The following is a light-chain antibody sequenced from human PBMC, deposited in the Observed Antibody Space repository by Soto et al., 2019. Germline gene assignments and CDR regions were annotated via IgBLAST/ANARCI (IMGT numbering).Light chain of an antibody. Sequence: SYELTQAPSVSVAPGKTASITCGGNNIGSKSVHWYQQKSGQAPVLVIFYDSDRPSGIPERFSGSNSGNTATLIINRVEAGDEADYYCQVWDSSRNHVIFGGGTKLTVL. CDR3: QVWDSSRNHVI. J-gene: IGLJ2*01. CDR1: NIGSKS. CDR2: YDS. V-gene: IGLV3-21*04.